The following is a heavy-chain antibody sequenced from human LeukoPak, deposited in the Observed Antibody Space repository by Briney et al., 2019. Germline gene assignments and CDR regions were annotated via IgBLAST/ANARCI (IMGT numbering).Heavy chain of an antibody. Sequence: RASVKVSCKASGYTFTSYDINWVRQATGQGLEWMGWMNPNSGNTGYAQKFQGRVTMTRNTSISTAYMELSSLRSEDTAVYYCARGAAAAADVFDIWGQGTMVTVFS. CDR1: GYTFTSYD. CDR2: MNPNSGNT. J-gene: IGHJ3*02. CDR3: ARGAAAAADVFDI. D-gene: IGHD6-13*01. V-gene: IGHV1-8*01.